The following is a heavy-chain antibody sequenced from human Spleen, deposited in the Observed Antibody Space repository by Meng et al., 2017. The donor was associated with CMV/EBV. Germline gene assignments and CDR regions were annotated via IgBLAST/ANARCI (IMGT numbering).Heavy chain of an antibody. Sequence: SETLSLTCTVSGASISSSSYFWAWIRQPPGKELEWIAYISYGGNTFYKQSLRSRLTMSIHTSENQFSLRLSSVSAADTAVYFCARIYPSDYYKYDVDVWGQGTTVTVSS. CDR2: ISYGGNT. V-gene: IGHV4-39*07. CDR3: ARIYPSDYYKYDVDV. D-gene: IGHD3-3*01. CDR1: GASISSSSYF. J-gene: IGHJ6*02.